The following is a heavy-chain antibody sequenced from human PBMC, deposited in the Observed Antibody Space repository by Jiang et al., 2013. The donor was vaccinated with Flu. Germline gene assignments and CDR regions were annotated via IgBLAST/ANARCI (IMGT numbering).Heavy chain of an antibody. CDR3: ARGGTRIYYYYGMDV. J-gene: IGHJ6*02. CDR1: GYRFTNDW. CDR2: IDPSDSYT. D-gene: IGHD1-7*01. Sequence: GAEVKKPGESLRISCKGSGYRFTNDWISWVRQMPGKGLEWMGKIDPSDSYTKYSPSFQGHVTISVDKSISTAYLQWNSLKASDTAMYYCARGGTRIYYYYGMDVWGQGTTVTVSS. V-gene: IGHV5-10-1*01.